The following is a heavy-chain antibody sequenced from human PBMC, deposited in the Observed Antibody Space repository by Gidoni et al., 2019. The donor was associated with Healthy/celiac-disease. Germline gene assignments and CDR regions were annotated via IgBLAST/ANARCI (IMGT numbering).Heavy chain of an antibody. J-gene: IGHJ4*02. CDR1: GFTFSSYA. CDR3: AKDLGSLMVYATYDY. CDR2: ISCSGGST. Sequence: EVQLLESGGGLVQPGGALRLSCAASGFTFSSYALNWVRQAPGLGLGWVSTISCSGGSTSYADSVKGRFTVSRDNSKNTLYLQMNSLRAEDTAVYYCAKDLGSLMVYATYDYWGQGTRVTVSS. D-gene: IGHD2-8*01. V-gene: IGHV3-23*01.